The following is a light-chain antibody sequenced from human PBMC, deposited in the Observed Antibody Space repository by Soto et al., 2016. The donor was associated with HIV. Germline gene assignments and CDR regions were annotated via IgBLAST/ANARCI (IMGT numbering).Light chain of an antibody. Sequence: DIQMTQSPSTLSASVGDRVSITCRASQSINTWLAWYQQKPGKAPKLLIYKASTLESGVPSRFSGGGSGTEFTLTISSLQPDDFATYYCQQYNSYSGMFGQGTKVESK. V-gene: IGKV1-5*03. J-gene: IGKJ1*01. CDR2: KAS. CDR3: QQYNSYSGM. CDR1: QSINTW.